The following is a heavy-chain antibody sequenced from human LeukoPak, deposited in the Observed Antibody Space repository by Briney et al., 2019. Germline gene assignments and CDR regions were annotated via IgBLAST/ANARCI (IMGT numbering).Heavy chain of an antibody. CDR1: GFTFSSYG. V-gene: IGHV3-30*02. CDR3: ARDGGFGELNWFDP. J-gene: IGHJ5*02. D-gene: IGHD3-10*01. Sequence: GGSLRLSCAASGFTFSSYGMHWVRQAPGKGLEWVAFIRYDGSNKYYADSVKGRFTISRDNSKNTLYLQMNSLRAEDTAVYYCARDGGFGELNWFDPWGQGTLVTVSS. CDR2: IRYDGSNK.